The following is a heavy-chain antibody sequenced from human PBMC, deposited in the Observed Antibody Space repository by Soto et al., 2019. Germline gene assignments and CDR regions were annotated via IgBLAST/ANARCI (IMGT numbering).Heavy chain of an antibody. CDR1: GFTFSSYV. V-gene: IGHV3-30-3*01. J-gene: IGHJ4*02. D-gene: IGHD3-22*01. Sequence: GESLKISCAASGFTFSSYVMHWVRQAPGKGLEWVAVISYDGSNKYYADSVKGRFTISRDNSKNTLYLQMNSLRAEDTAVYYCARVDTAGYYYESSGYWAPDYWGQGTLVTVSS. CDR3: ARVDTAGYYYESSGYWAPDY. CDR2: ISYDGSNK.